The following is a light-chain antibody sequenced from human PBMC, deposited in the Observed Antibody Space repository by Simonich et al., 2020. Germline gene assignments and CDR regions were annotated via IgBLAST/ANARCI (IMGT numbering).Light chain of an antibody. Sequence: SALTLPRSVSGSPGQSVTISCTGTSSDVGGYNYVSWYQQHPGKAPKLMIYDVSKRPAGVPGRFSGSKSGHTAALTISGLQAEDEADYYCSSYTSSSTVVFGGGTKLTVL. CDR1: SSDVGGYNY. J-gene: IGLJ2*01. CDR2: DVS. V-gene: IGLV2-11*01. CDR3: SSYTSSSTVV.